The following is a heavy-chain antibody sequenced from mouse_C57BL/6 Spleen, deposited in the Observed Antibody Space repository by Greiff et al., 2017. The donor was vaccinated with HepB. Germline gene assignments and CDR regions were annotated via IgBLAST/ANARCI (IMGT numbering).Heavy chain of an antibody. Sequence: QVHVKQPGAELVKPGASVKLSCKASGYTFTSYWMQWVKQRPGQGLEWIGEIDPSDSYTNYNQKFKGKATLTVDTSSSTAYMQLSSLTSEDSAVYYCARRDYDGAYWGQGTLVTVSA. V-gene: IGHV1-50*01. D-gene: IGHD2-4*01. CDR3: ARRDYDGAY. J-gene: IGHJ3*01. CDR1: GYTFTSYW. CDR2: IDPSDSYT.